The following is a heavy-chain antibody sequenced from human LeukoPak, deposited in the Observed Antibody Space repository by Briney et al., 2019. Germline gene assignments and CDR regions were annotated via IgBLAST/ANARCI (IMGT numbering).Heavy chain of an antibody. D-gene: IGHD3-9*01. CDR1: GVSFSGYY. Sequence: SETLSLTCAVYGVSFSGYYWSWIRQPPGKGLEWIGYIYYSGSTNYNPSLKSRVTISVDTSKNQFSLKLSSVTAADTAVYYCARKTGLDAFDIWGQGTMVTVSS. V-gene: IGHV4-59*01. J-gene: IGHJ3*02. CDR2: IYYSGST. CDR3: ARKTGLDAFDI.